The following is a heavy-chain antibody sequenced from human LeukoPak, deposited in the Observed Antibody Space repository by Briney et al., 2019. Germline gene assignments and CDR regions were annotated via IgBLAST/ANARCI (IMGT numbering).Heavy chain of an antibody. Sequence: PSETLSLTCTVSGGSISSYYWSWIRQPPGKGLEWIGYIYYSGNTYYNPSLKSRVTISVDTSKNQFSLKVNSVTAADTAVYYCARTKPLDPFDIWGHGTLGTVSS. CDR2: IYYSGNT. V-gene: IGHV4-59*01. CDR3: ARTKPLDPFDI. J-gene: IGHJ3*02. CDR1: GGSISSYY.